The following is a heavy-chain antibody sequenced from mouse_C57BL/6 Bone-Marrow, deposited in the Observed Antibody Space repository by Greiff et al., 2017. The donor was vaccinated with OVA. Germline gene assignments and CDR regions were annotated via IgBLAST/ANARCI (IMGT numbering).Heavy chain of an antibody. CDR1: GFTFSDYG. Sequence: EVQVVESGGGLVQPGGSLKLSCAASGFTFSDYGMAWVRQAPRKGPEWVAFISNLAYSIYYADTVTGRFTISRENAKNTLYLEMSSLRSEDTAMYYCARQGDYDGYRWYFDVWGTGTTVTVSS. V-gene: IGHV5-15*01. D-gene: IGHD2-3*01. CDR2: ISNLAYSI. J-gene: IGHJ1*03. CDR3: ARQGDYDGYRWYFDV.